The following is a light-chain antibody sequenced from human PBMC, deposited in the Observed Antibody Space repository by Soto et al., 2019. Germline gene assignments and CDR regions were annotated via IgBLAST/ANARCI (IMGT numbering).Light chain of an antibody. CDR2: GTS. J-gene: IGKJ1*01. CDR3: QQYGSSPRT. Sequence: EIVLTQSPGTLSLSPGERGTLSCRASQSVSSSYLAWYQQKPGQAPRLLMYGTSNRATGTPDRFSGSGSGTDFTLTISRLEPEDVAVYYCQQYGSSPRTFGQGTKVEVK. CDR1: QSVSSSY. V-gene: IGKV3-20*01.